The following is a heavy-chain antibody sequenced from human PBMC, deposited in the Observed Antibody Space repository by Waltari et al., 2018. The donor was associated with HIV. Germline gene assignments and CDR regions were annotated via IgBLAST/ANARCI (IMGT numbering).Heavy chain of an antibody. J-gene: IGHJ3*01. V-gene: IGHV3-49*04. CDR3: VRDLAWRSFDV. CDR1: GFTFGAFA. CDR2: IRSKTSGETR. D-gene: IGHD3-3*01. Sequence: QLVESGGALIQPGRSLGLSCTASGFTFGAFAMNWVRQAPGKGLEWVGFIRSKTSGETREYAASVKGRFSISRDDSKGMVYLQMNSLRADDTALYYCVRDLAWRSFDVWGQGTMVTVSS.